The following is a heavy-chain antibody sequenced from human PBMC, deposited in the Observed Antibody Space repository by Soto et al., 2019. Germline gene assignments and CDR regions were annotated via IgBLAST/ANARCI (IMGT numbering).Heavy chain of an antibody. D-gene: IGHD1-7*01. CDR2: ISSSSSTI. Sequence: PGGSLRLSCAASGFTFSSYSMNWVRQAPGKGLEWVSYISSSSSTIYYADSVKGQFTISRDNAKNSLYLQMNSLRDEDTAVYYCARDQKDWNYVSISFDIWGQGTMVTVSS. CDR1: GFTFSSYS. CDR3: ARDQKDWNYVSISFDI. J-gene: IGHJ3*02. V-gene: IGHV3-48*02.